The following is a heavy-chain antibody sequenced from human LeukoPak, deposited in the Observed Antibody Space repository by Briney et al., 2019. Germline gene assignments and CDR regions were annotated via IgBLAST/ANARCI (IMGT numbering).Heavy chain of an antibody. V-gene: IGHV3-53*01. CDR2: IYSSGNT. D-gene: IGHD2-21*01. J-gene: IGHJ4*01. Sequence: GGSLRLSCAASAFTVSGNYMSWVRQAPGKGLEWVSAIYSSGNTYYADSVKGRFTISRDNSKNTLYLQMNSLRAEDTAVYYCASSYCGGTLCYDHYWGHGTLVTVSS. CDR3: ASSYCGGTLCYDHY. CDR1: AFTVSGNY.